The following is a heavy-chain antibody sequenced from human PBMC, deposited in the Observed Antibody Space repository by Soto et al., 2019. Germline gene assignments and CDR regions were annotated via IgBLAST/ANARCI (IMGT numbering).Heavy chain of an antibody. J-gene: IGHJ4*02. Sequence: EVQLVESGGGLVQPGGSLKLSCAASGFTFSGSAMHWVRQASGKGLEWVGRIRSKANSYATAYAASVKGRFTISRDDSKNTAYLQMNSLKTEDTAVYYCTRHSDKAAAGFRDYWGQGTLVTVSS. D-gene: IGHD6-13*01. CDR2: IRSKANSYAT. CDR1: GFTFSGSA. CDR3: TRHSDKAAAGFRDY. V-gene: IGHV3-73*02.